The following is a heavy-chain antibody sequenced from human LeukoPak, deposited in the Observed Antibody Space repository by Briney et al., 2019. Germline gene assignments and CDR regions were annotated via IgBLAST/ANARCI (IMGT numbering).Heavy chain of an antibody. Sequence: GGPLRLSCAASGFTFSSYGLSWVRQAPGKGLKWVANIKQDGSEKYYVDSVKGRFTISRDNAKNSLYLQMNSLRAEDTAVYYCARDRGSWLYDFWSGHTDYFDYWGQGTLVTVSS. CDR1: GFTFSSYG. CDR2: IKQDGSEK. D-gene: IGHD3-3*01. V-gene: IGHV3-7*01. J-gene: IGHJ4*02. CDR3: ARDRGSWLYDFWSGHTDYFDY.